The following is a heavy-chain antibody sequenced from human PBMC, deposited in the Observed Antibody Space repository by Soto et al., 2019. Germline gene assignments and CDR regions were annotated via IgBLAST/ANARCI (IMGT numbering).Heavy chain of an antibody. CDR2: ISYDGSNK. V-gene: IGHV3-30*18. D-gene: IGHD5-12*01. J-gene: IGHJ6*02. CDR1: GFTFSSYG. CDR3: AKDSDSGYANMDV. Sequence: QVQLVESGGGVVQPGRSLRLSCAASGFTFSSYGMHWVRQAPGKGLEWVAVISYDGSNKYYADSVKGRFTISRDNSTNTLYLQMNSLRAEDTAVYYCAKDSDSGYANMDVWGQGTTVTVSS.